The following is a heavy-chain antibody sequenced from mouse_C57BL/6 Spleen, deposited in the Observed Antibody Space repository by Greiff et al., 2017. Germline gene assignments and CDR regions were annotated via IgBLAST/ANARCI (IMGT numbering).Heavy chain of an antibody. CDR1: GYTFTSYW. Sequence: QVQLQQPGAELVKPGASVKLSKASGYTFTSYWMHWVKQRPGRGLEWIGRIDPNSGGTKYNEKFKSKATLTVDKPSSTAYMQLSSLTSEDSAVYYCAGYGHYYAMDYWGQGTSVTVSS. J-gene: IGHJ4*01. CDR3: AGYGHYYAMDY. D-gene: IGHD1-1*02. V-gene: IGHV1-72*01. CDR2: IDPNSGGT.